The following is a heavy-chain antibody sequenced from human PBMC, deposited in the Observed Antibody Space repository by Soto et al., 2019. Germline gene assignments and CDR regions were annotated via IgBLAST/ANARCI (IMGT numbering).Heavy chain of an antibody. Sequence: ASVKVSCKASGYTFTSYGISWVRQAPGQGLEWMGWISAYNGNTNYAQKLQGRVTMTTDTSTSTAYMELRSLRSDDTAVYYCVAYCSGGSCYGSFDSWGQGTLVTVSS. V-gene: IGHV1-18*01. J-gene: IGHJ4*02. CDR3: VAYCSGGSCYGSFDS. CDR1: GYTFTSYG. D-gene: IGHD2-15*01. CDR2: ISAYNGNT.